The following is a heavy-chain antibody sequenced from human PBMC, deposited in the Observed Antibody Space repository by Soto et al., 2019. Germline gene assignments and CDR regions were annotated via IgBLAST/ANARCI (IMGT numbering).Heavy chain of an antibody. CDR1: GYTFTSYD. V-gene: IGHV1-8*01. J-gene: IGHJ4*02. Sequence: ASVKVSCKASGYTFTSYDINWVRQATGQGLEWMGWMNPNSGNTGYAQKFQGRVTMTRNTSISTAYMELSSLRSEDTAVYYCARDATQAGYYSYYFDYWGQGTLVTVSS. CDR3: ARDATQAGYYSYYFDY. CDR2: MNPNSGNT. D-gene: IGHD3-22*01.